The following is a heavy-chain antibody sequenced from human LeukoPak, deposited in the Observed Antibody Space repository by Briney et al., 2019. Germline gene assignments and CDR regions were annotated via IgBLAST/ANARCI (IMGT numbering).Heavy chain of an antibody. J-gene: IGHJ4*02. CDR1: GFTFDDYA. D-gene: IGHD6-19*01. CDR2: ISWNSGSI. V-gene: IGHV3-9*01. CDR3: AKEGSGWSPSG. Sequence: GGSLRLSCAASGFTFDDYAMHWVRQAPGKGLEWVSGISWNSGSIGYAGSVKGRFTISRDNAKHSLYLQMNSLRAEDTALYYCAKEGSGWSPSGWGQGALATVSS.